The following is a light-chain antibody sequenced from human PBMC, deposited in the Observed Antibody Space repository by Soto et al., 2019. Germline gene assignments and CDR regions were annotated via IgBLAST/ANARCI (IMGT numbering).Light chain of an antibody. CDR2: DAS. V-gene: IGKV1-5*01. J-gene: IGKJ1*01. Sequence: DIQMTQSPSTLSASVGDRVTITCRASQSMSTWLAWYQQKPGKAPKLLIYDASSLESGVPSRFSGSGSGTEFTLTISSLQPDDFATYYCQQYHSYSTFGQGTRWIS. CDR3: QQYHSYST. CDR1: QSMSTW.